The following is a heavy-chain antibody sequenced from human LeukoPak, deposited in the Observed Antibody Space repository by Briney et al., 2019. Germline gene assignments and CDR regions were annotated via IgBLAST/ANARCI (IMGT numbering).Heavy chain of an antibody. J-gene: IGHJ4*02. CDR3: AKDLQLWLRSYDY. V-gene: IGHV3-30*02. CDR1: GFTFSSYG. CDR2: IRYDGSNK. Sequence: GGSLRLSCAASGFTFSSYGMHWVRQAPGKGLEWVAFIRYDGSNKYYADSVKGRFTISRDNSKNTLYLQMNSLRAEDTAVYYCAKDLQLWLRSYDYWGQGTLVTVSS. D-gene: IGHD5-18*01.